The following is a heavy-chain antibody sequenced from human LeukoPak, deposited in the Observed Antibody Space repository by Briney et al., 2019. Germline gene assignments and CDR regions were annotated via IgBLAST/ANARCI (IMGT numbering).Heavy chain of an antibody. D-gene: IGHD3-10*01. CDR2: TRNKARSYTT. CDR1: GFTFSDHY. Sequence: GGSLRLSCAASGFTFSDHYMDWVRQAPGKGLGWVGRTRNKARSYTTEYAASVKGRFTVSRDDSKNSLYLQMNSLKTEDAAVYYCARQSRDGSKTRGYYFDYWGPGTQVTVSS. V-gene: IGHV3-72*01. CDR3: ARQSRDGSKTRGYYFDY. J-gene: IGHJ4*02.